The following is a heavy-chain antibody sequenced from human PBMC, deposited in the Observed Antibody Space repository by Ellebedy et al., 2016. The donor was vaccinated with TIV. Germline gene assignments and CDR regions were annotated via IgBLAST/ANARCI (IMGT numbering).Heavy chain of an antibody. J-gene: IGHJ5*02. CDR1: GFTFSSYA. CDR2: ISESDGST. V-gene: IGHV3-23*01. D-gene: IGHD2-8*02. CDR3: ARPPNYALYCTGRNCYSDL. Sequence: GGSLRLXXAASGFTFSSYAMNWVRQAPGKGLEWVSFISESDGSTYYTDSLKGRFPVARDNSKDTLYLQMNSLRAEDTAVYYCARPPNYALYCTGRNCYSDLWGQGTLGTVSS.